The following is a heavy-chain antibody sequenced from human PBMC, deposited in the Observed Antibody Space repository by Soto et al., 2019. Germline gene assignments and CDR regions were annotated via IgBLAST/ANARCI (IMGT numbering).Heavy chain of an antibody. V-gene: IGHV1-69*01. J-gene: IGHJ4*02. CDR2: IIPIFGTA. CDR3: ARGSIVGAARAYYFDY. D-gene: IGHD1-26*01. CDR1: GGTFSSYA. Sequence: QVQLVQSGAEVKKPGSSVKVSCKASGGTFSSYAISWVRQAPGQGLEWMGGIIPIFGTANYAQKFQGRVTITADESTCTAYMELSSLRSEDTAVYYCARGSIVGAARAYYFDYWGQGTLVTVSS.